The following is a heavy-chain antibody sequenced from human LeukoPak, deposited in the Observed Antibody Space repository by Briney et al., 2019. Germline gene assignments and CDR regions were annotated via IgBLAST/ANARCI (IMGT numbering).Heavy chain of an antibody. CDR2: IYYSGST. Sequence: SETLSLTCTVSGGSISSSSYYWGWIRQPPGKGLEWIGSIYYSGSTNYNPSLKSRVTISVDTSKNQFSLKLSSVTAADTAVYYCARAALFDYWGQGTLVTVSS. CDR1: GGSISSSSYY. CDR3: ARAALFDY. J-gene: IGHJ4*02. V-gene: IGHV4-39*07.